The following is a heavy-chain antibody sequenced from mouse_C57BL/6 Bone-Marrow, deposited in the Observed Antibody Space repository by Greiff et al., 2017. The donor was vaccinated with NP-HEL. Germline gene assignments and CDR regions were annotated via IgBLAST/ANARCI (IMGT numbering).Heavy chain of an antibody. D-gene: IGHD2-1*01. J-gene: IGHJ4*01. CDR2: ISSGSSTS. Sequence: EVQVVESGGGLVKPGGSLKLSCAASGFTFSDYGMHWVRQAPEKGLEWVAYISSGSSTSYYADTVKGRFTISREHAKNTLFLPLNSLRSADTAMYYCSRYCNYVDAMYYWGQGTAVTVSS. CDR1: GFTFSDYG. CDR3: SRYCNYVDAMYY. V-gene: IGHV5-17*01.